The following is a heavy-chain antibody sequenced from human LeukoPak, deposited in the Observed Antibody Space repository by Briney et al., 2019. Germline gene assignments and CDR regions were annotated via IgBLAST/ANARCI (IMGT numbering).Heavy chain of an antibody. CDR3: ARESNRVV. V-gene: IGHV3-7*01. D-gene: IGHD1-14*01. CDR1: GFTFSSYE. CDR2: IKQDGSEK. J-gene: IGHJ4*02. Sequence: GGSLRLSCAASGFTFSSYEMSWVRQAPGKGLEWVANIKQDGSEKYYVDSVKGRFTISRDNAKNSLYLQMNSLRAEDTAVYYCARESNRVVWGQGTLVTVSS.